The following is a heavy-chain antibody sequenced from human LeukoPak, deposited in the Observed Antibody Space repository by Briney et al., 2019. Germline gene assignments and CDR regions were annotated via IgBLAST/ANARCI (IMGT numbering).Heavy chain of an antibody. D-gene: IGHD3-9*01. V-gene: IGHV3-7*01. Sequence: GESLKLSCVTSGFTFSRYWLAWVRQAPGKGLEWVANIKFDGNDKYYADSMKGRFTISRDNAKNSVYLQMNTLRAEDTALYYCARLDEAFETWGQGTLVTVSS. J-gene: IGHJ5*02. CDR1: GFTFSRYW. CDR3: ARLDEAFET. CDR2: IKFDGNDK.